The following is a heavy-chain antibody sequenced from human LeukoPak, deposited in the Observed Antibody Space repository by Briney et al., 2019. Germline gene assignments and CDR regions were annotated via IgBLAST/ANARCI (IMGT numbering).Heavy chain of an antibody. CDR1: GGTFSSYA. CDR2: IIPIFGTA. V-gene: IGHV1-69*05. D-gene: IGHD3/OR15-3a*01. J-gene: IGHJ5*02. CDR3: ARGGLLDQPANWFDP. Sequence: SVKVSCKASGGTFSSYAISWVRQAPGQGLEWMGGIIPIFGTANYAQKFQGRVTITTDESTSTAYMALSSLRSEDTAVYYCARGGLLDQPANWFDPWGQGTLVTVSS.